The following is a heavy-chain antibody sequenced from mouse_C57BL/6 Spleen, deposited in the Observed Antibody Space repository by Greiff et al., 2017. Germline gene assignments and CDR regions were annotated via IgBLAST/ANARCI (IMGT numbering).Heavy chain of an antibody. CDR3: AKYYYGSSYWYFDV. V-gene: IGHV2-5*01. Sequence: QVQLKESGPGLVQPSQSLSITCTVSGFSLTSYGVHWVRQSPGKGLEWLGVIWRGGSTDYNAAFMSRLSITKDNSKSQVFFKMNSLQADDTAIYYCAKYYYGSSYWYFDVWGTGTTVTVSS. CDR2: IWRGGST. CDR1: GFSLTSYG. J-gene: IGHJ1*03. D-gene: IGHD1-1*01.